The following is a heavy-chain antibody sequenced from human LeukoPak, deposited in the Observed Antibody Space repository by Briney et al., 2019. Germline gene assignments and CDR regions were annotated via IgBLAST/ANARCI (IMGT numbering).Heavy chain of an antibody. Sequence: GGSLRLSCAASGFTFSSYEMNWVRQAPGKGLEWVSTIYSGGSTYYADSVKGRFTISRDNSQNTLYLQMNSLRAEDTALYYCSRAATLAGPFDFWGQGTLVTVSA. D-gene: IGHD6-13*01. V-gene: IGHV3-53*01. CDR3: SRAATLAGPFDF. CDR1: GFTFSSYE. J-gene: IGHJ4*01. CDR2: IYSGGST.